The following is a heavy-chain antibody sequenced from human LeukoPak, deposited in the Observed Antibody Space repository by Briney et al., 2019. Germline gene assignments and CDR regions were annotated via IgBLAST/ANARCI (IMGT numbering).Heavy chain of an antibody. Sequence: PGGSLRLSCAASGCTFSSYAMSWVRQAPGKGLEWVSAIRGSGGSTDYADSVKGRFTISRDNSKNTLHLQMNSLRAEDTAVYYCATYYYHSSGQRFDFDYWGQGTLVTVSS. CDR2: IRGSGGST. D-gene: IGHD3-22*01. V-gene: IGHV3-23*01. CDR1: GCTFSSYA. J-gene: IGHJ4*02. CDR3: ATYYYHSSGQRFDFDY.